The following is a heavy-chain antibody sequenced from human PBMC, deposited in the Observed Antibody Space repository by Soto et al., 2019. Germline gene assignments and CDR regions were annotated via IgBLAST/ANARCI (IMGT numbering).Heavy chain of an antibody. V-gene: IGHV3-30*18. CDR2: ISYDGSIK. D-gene: IGHD5-18*01. J-gene: IGHJ6*02. CDR1: GFTFRGYG. CDR3: ANSEYSRYKNIDV. Sequence: GGSLRLSCAASGFTFRGYGMHWVRQAPGRGLEWVALISYDGSIKYYADSVRGRFTISGDNSKNTLYLQMNSLRAEDTAVYYRANSEYSRYKNIDVWGQGTTVTVSS.